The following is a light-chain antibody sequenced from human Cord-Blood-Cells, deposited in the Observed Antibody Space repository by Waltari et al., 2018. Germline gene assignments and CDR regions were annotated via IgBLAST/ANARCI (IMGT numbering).Light chain of an antibody. Sequence: SALTQPASVSGSPGQSVHISCTGTSSDVGGYNYVFWYQQHPGKAPKLMIYEVSNRPSGVSNRFSCAKSGNTASLTISGLQAEDEADYYCSSYTSSSTRRVFGGGTKLTVL. V-gene: IGLV2-14*01. CDR2: EVS. CDR1: SSDVGGYNY. CDR3: SSYTSSSTRRV. J-gene: IGLJ3*02.